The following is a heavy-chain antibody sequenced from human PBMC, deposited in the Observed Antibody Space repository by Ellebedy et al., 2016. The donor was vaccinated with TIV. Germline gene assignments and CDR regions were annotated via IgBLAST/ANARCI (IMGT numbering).Heavy chain of an antibody. CDR3: ARAAYCGGDCVHWYFDL. CDR2: IYPGDSDT. Sequence: ASVKVSCKGSGYSFTSYWIGWVRQMPGKRLEWMGIIYPGDSDTRYSPSFQGQVTISADKSISTAYLQWSSLKASDTAMYYCARAAYCGGDCVHWYFDLWGRGTLVTVSS. CDR1: GYSFTSYW. V-gene: IGHV5-51*01. J-gene: IGHJ2*01. D-gene: IGHD2-21*02.